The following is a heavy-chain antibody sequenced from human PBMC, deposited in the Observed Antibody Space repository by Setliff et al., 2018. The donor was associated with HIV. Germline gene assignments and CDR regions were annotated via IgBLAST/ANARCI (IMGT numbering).Heavy chain of an antibody. D-gene: IGHD3-22*01. Sequence: PGGSLRLSCAAPGFTFSDAWMSWVRQAPGKGLEWVGRIKSRTDGGTTDYAAPVKGRFTISRDDSKNTLYLQMHSLKTEDTAVYYCTTDRWSHFYDSSGYYYYYWGQGTLVTVSS. CDR2: IKSRTDGGTT. CDR3: TTDRWSHFYDSSGYYYYY. J-gene: IGHJ4*02. CDR1: GFTFSDAW. V-gene: IGHV3-15*01.